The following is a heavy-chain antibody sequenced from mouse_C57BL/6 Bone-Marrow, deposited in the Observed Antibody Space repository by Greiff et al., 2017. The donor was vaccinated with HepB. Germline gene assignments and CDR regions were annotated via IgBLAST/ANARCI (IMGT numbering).Heavy chain of an antibody. D-gene: IGHD2-4*01. V-gene: IGHV1-82*01. CDR3: ARSLYDYDDGYAMDY. CDR2: IYPGDGDT. CDR1: GYAFSSSW. J-gene: IGHJ4*01. Sequence: QVQLKQSGPELVKPGASVKISCKASGYAFSSSWMNWVKQRPGKGLEWIGRIYPGDGDTNYNGKFKGKATLTADKSSSTAYMQLSSLTSEDSAVYFCARSLYDYDDGYAMDYWGQGTSVTVSS.